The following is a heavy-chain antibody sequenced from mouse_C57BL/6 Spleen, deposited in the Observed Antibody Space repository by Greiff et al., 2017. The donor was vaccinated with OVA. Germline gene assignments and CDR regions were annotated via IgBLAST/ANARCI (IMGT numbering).Heavy chain of an antibody. V-gene: IGHV1-82*01. CDR2: IYPGDGDT. D-gene: IGHD2-4*01. J-gene: IGHJ4*01. CDR1: GYAFSSSW. CDR3: ARQEGDYGYAMDY. Sequence: QVQLQQPGAELVKPGASVKLSCKASGYAFSSSWMNWVKQRPGKGLEWIGRIYPGDGDTNYNGKFKGKATLTADKSSSTAYMQLSSLTSEDSAVYFCARQEGDYGYAMDYWGQGTSVTVSS.